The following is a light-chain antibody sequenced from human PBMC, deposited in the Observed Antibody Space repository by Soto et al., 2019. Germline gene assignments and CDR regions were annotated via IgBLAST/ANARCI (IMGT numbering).Light chain of an antibody. CDR1: SSDVGGSNY. Sequence: QSVLTQPASVSGSPGQSITISCTGTSSDVGGSNYVSWYQHHPGKAPKLMIYEVSNRPSGVSNRFSGSKSGNTASLTISGXXXXXXXXYYCSSYTSSSTLYVFGTGTK. J-gene: IGLJ1*01. V-gene: IGLV2-14*01. CDR3: SSYTSSSTLYV. CDR2: EVS.